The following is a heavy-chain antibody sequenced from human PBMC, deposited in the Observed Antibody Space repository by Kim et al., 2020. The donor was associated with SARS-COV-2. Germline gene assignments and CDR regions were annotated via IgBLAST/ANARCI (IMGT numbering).Heavy chain of an antibody. CDR3: ARVRSAGTTSLRYWFDP. Sequence: GGSLRLSCAASGFTFSSYWMSWVRQAPGKGLEWVANIKQDGSEKYYVDSVKGRFTISRDNAKNSLYLQMNSLRAEDTAVYYCARVRSAGTTSLRYWFDPWGQGTLVTVSS. CDR2: IKQDGSEK. J-gene: IGHJ5*02. CDR1: GFTFSSYW. V-gene: IGHV3-7*03. D-gene: IGHD1-1*01.